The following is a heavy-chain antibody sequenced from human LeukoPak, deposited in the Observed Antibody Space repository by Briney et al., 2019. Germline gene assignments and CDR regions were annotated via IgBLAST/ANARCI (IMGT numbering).Heavy chain of an antibody. J-gene: IGHJ3*02. V-gene: IGHV1-69*13. D-gene: IGHD6-13*01. CDR2: IIPIFGTA. Sequence: ASVKVSCKASGGTFSSYAISWVRQAPGQGLEWMGGIIPIFGTANYAQKFQGRVTITADESTSTAYMELSSLRSEGTAVYYCARERIAARGAFDIWGQGTMVTVSS. CDR1: GGTFSSYA. CDR3: ARERIAARGAFDI.